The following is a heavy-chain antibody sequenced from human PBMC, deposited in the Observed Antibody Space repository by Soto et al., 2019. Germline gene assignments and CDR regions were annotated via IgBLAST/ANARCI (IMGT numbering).Heavy chain of an antibody. V-gene: IGHV1-46*03. Sequence: ASVKVSCKASGYTFTIYYMHWVLQAPGQGLEWMGIINPSGGSTSYAQKFQGRVTMTRDTSTSTVYMELSILRSEDTAVYYCAIFGGIVVVTAPYYHCGQGTLVIVSS. CDR3: AIFGGIVVVTAPYYH. J-gene: IGHJ4*02. CDR2: INPSGGST. D-gene: IGHD2-21*02. CDR1: GYTFTIYY.